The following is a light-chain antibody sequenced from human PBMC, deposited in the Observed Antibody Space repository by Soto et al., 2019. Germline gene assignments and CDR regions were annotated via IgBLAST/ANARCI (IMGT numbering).Light chain of an antibody. V-gene: IGLV2-8*01. J-gene: IGLJ3*02. CDR3: SSYAGSLYWV. CDR2: EVS. CDR1: SSDVGGYNY. Sequence: QSVLTQPPSASGSPGQSVTISCTGTSSDVGGYNYVSWYQQHPGKAPKLMIYEVSKRPSGVPDRFSGSKSGNTASLTVSGLQAEDEADYYCSSYAGSLYWVFGGGTQLTVL.